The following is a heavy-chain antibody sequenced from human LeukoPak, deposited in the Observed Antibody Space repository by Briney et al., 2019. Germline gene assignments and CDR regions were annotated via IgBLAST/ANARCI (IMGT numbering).Heavy chain of an antibody. CDR2: ISGSGGST. Sequence: GSLRLSCAASGFTFSSYAMSWVRQAPGKGLEWVSAISGSGGSTYYADSVKGWFTISRDNSKNTLYLQMNSLRAEDTAVYYCAKDLIRYYDSSGEFDYWGQGTLVTVSS. CDR1: GFTFSSYA. V-gene: IGHV3-23*01. D-gene: IGHD3-22*01. J-gene: IGHJ4*02. CDR3: AKDLIRYYDSSGEFDY.